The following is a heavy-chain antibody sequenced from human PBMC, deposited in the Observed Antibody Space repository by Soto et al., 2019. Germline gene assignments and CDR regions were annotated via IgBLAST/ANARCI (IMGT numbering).Heavy chain of an antibody. CDR1: GGTFSSYA. V-gene: IGHV1-69*13. CDR2: IIPIFGTA. Sequence: ASVKVSCKASGGTFSSYAISWVRQAPGQGLEWMGGIIPIFGTANYAQKFQGRVTITADESTSTAYMELSSLRSEDTAVYYCARVGLDQMEFDPWGQGTLVTVSS. D-gene: IGHD1-1*01. CDR3: ARVGLDQMEFDP. J-gene: IGHJ5*02.